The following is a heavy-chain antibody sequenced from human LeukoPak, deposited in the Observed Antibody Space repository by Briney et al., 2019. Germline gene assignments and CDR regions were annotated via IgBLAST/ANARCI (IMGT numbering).Heavy chain of an antibody. CDR3: ARRALVVATSYWYFDL. V-gene: IGHV3-23*01. CDR1: GFTFSSYA. CDR2: ISGSGGDT. J-gene: IGHJ2*01. Sequence: GASLRLSCAASGFTFSSYAMSWVRQAPGKGLEWVSGISGSGGDTFYADSVEGRFTISRDNSQNTLYLQINSLRAEDTAVYSCARRALVVATSYWYFDLWGRGTLVTVSS. D-gene: IGHD2-15*01.